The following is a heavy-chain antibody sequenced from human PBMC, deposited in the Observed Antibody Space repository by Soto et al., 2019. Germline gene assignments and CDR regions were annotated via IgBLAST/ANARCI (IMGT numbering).Heavy chain of an antibody. D-gene: IGHD3-3*01. V-gene: IGHV4-61*01. CDR2: IYYSGST. Sequence: PSETLSLTCTVSGGSVSSGSYYWSWIRQPPGKGLEWIGYIYYSGSTNYNPSLKSRVTISVDTSKNQFSLKLSSVTAADTAVYYCARVADTIFGVVINPREDYYYGMDVWGQGTTVTVSS. CDR3: ARVADTIFGVVINPREDYYYGMDV. CDR1: GGSVSSGSYY. J-gene: IGHJ6*02.